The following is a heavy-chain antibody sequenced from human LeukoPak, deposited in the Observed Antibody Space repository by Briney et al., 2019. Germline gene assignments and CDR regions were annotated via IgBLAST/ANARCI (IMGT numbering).Heavy chain of an antibody. V-gene: IGHV3-7*01. D-gene: IGHD3-10*01. CDR1: GFSFSNYW. CDR2: IKTDGSET. J-gene: IGHJ4*02. CDR3: VSAIRGSPIDY. Sequence: GGSLRLSCAASGFSFSNYWMRWVRQAPGKGLACVANIKTDGSETYYVDSVKGRFTISRDNAKNSLFLQMNSLRAEDTAIYYCVSAIRGSPIDYWGQGTLVSVPS.